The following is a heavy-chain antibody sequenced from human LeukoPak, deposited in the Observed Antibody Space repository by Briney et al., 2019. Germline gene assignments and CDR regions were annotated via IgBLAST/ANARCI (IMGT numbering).Heavy chain of an antibody. V-gene: IGHV1-18*01. CDR1: GYTFTSYG. D-gene: IGHD3-16*02. CDR2: ISAYNGNT. CDR3: QLIMFGGVIVNDY. J-gene: IGHJ4*02. Sequence: LEASVKVSCTASGYTFTSYGISWVRQAPGQGLEWMGWISAYNGNTNYAQKLQGRVTMTTDTSTSIAYMELRSLRSDDTAVYYRQLIMFGGVIVNDYWGQGTLVTVSS.